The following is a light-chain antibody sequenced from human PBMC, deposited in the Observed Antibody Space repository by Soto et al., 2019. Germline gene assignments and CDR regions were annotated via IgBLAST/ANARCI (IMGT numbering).Light chain of an antibody. CDR3: QVWDSSTATV. J-gene: IGLJ2*01. CDR1: NIGGKD. CDR2: RDS. V-gene: IGLV3-9*01. Sequence: SYELTQPLSVSVALGQTARITCGGNNIGGKDVHWYQQNPGQAPVLVIYRDSNRPSGIPERFSGSNSGNTATLTISRAQAGDEADYYCQVWDSSTATVFGGGTKVTVL.